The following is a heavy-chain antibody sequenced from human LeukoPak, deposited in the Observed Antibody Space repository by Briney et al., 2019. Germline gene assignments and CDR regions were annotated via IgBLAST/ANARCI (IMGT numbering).Heavy chain of an antibody. V-gene: IGHV3-11*04. CDR3: ARGTLFYDFWSLERYFDY. CDR1: GFTFSDYY. J-gene: IGHJ4*02. CDR2: ISSSGSTI. Sequence: GGSLRLSCAASGFTFSDYYMSWIRQAPGKGLEWVSYISSSGSTIYYADSVKGRFTISRDNAKNSLYLQMNSLRAEDTAVYYCARGTLFYDFWSLERYFDYWGQGTLVTVSS. D-gene: IGHD3-3*01.